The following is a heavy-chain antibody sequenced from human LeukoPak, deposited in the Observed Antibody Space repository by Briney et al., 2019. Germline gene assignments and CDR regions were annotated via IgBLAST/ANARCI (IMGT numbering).Heavy chain of an antibody. J-gene: IGHJ4*02. CDR1: GFTFSSYS. Sequence: GGSLRLSCAASGFTFSSYSMNWVRQAPGKGLEWVSSISSSSSYIYYADSVKGRFTISRDNAKNSLYLQMNSLRAEDTAVYYCARVTPGMVRGPRELDYWGQGTLVIVSS. CDR2: ISSSSSYI. D-gene: IGHD3-10*01. CDR3: ARVTPGMVRGPRELDY. V-gene: IGHV3-21*01.